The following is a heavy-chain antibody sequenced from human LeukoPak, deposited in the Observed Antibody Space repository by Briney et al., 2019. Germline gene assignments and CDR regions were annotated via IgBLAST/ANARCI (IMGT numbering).Heavy chain of an antibody. D-gene: IGHD5-12*01. V-gene: IGHV1-2*02. J-gene: IGHJ4*02. CDR1: GYTFTGYY. CDR3: ARATVATIFDY. Sequence: ASVKVSCKASGYTFTGYYMHWVRQAPGQGLEWMGWINPNSGGTNYAQEFQGRVTMTRDTSISTAYMELSRLRSDDTAVYYCARATVATIFDYWGQGTLVTVSS. CDR2: INPNSGGT.